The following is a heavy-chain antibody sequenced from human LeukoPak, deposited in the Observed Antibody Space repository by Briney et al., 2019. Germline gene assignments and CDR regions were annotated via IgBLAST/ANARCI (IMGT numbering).Heavy chain of an antibody. CDR2: ISSSGSTI. CDR3: ARDRQRYYFDY. V-gene: IGHV3-48*04. Sequence: GGSLRLSCAASGFTFSSYAMHWVRQAPGKGLEWVSYISSSGSTIYYADSVKGRFTISRDNAKNSLYLQMNSLRAEDTAVYYCARDRQRYYFDYWGQGTLVTVSS. D-gene: IGHD6-25*01. J-gene: IGHJ4*02. CDR1: GFTFSSYA.